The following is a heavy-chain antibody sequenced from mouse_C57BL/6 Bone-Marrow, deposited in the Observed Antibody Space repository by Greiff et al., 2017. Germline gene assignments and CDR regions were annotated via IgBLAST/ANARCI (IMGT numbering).Heavy chain of an antibody. CDR2: INNDGSST. V-gene: IGHV5-16*01. CDR3: ARTTLDY. Sequence: EVKLVESEGGLVQPGSSMKLSCTASGFNFRDYYMAWVRQVPEKGLEWVANINNDGSSTYYLDSLKSRFIISRDNAQNILSLQMSSLKSEDTATYYCARTTLDYWGQGTTLTVSS. J-gene: IGHJ2*01. CDR1: GFNFRDYY. D-gene: IGHD6-1*01.